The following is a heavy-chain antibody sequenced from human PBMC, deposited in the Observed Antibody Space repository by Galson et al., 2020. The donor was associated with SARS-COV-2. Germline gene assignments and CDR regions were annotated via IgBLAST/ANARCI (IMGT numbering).Heavy chain of an antibody. Sequence: ASVKVSCKASGYTFTSYDINWVRQATGQGLEWMGWMNPNSGDTGYAQKFQGRVTMTRNTSISTAYMELSSLRSEDTAVYYCARVPTGLLRYVDWLSYYYYGMDVWGQGTTVTVSS. CDR3: ARVPTGLLRYVDWLSYYYYGMDV. CDR1: GYTFTSYD. J-gene: IGHJ6*02. V-gene: IGHV1-8*01. D-gene: IGHD3-9*01. CDR2: MNPNSGDT.